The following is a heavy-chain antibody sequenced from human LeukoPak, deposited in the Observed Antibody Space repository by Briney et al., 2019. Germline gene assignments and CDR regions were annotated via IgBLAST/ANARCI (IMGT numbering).Heavy chain of an antibody. Sequence: GESLKISCKASGYTFTTYWIGWVRQMPGKGLDWMGVIYPGGSVTRYSPSFQGQVTLSADKSISTAYLQWSSLKASDTAIYYFTRGESFGEPRNDYWAREPWSPSPQ. D-gene: IGHD3-10*01. J-gene: IGHJ4*02. CDR3: TRGESFGEPRNDY. V-gene: IGHV5-51*01. CDR1: GYTFTTYW. CDR2: IYPGGSVT.